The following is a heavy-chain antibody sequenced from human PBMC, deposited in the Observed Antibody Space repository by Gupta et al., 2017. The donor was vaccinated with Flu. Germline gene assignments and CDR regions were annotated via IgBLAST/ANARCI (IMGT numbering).Heavy chain of an antibody. Sequence: EVQLLESGGGLVQPGGSPRLSCAASGFTFSTYAMTWVRQAPGKGLEWVSGISDSGAYTYYADSVKGRFTISRDDSKNTLFLQVNSLRVEDTAVYYCAKFEGKQVWSSLGYWGQGTLVTVSS. D-gene: IGHD2-2*01. J-gene: IGHJ4*02. CDR2: ISDSGAYT. V-gene: IGHV3-23*01. CDR3: AKFEGKQVWSSLGY. CDR1: GFTFSTYA.